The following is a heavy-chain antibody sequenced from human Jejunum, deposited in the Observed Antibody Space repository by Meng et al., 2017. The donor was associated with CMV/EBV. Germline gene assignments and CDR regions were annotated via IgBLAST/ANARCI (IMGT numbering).Heavy chain of an antibody. CDR3: AKTGGWKFDP. CDR2: ISSRGDST. CDR1: EFTFSDYY. V-gene: IGHV3-11*01. D-gene: IGHD1-1*01. Sequence: LSCAASEFTFSDYYITWIRQAPGKGLEWVSYISSRGDSTYYADSVKGRFTISRDNAKNSLYLQMNFLRGEDTAVYYCAKTGGWKFDPWGQGTLVTVSS. J-gene: IGHJ5*02.